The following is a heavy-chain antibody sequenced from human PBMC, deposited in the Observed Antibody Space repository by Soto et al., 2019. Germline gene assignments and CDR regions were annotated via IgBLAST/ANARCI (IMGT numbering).Heavy chain of an antibody. D-gene: IGHD6-13*01. CDR3: ARRPSIAAAGIPAYYYYYGMDV. CDR2: IYYSGST. Sequence: ASETLSLTCTVSGGSISSSSYYWGRIRQPPGKGLEWIGSIYYSGSTYYNPSLKSRVTISVDTSKNQFSLKLSSVTAADTAVYYCARRPSIAAAGIPAYYYYYGMDVWGQGTTVTVSS. V-gene: IGHV4-39*01. J-gene: IGHJ6*02. CDR1: GGSISSSSYY.